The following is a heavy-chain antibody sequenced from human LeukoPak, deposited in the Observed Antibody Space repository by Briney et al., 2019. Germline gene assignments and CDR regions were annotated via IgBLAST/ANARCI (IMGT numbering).Heavy chain of an antibody. D-gene: IGHD3-10*02. V-gene: IGHV3-21*01. CDR3: ARESVRGALYYMDV. J-gene: IGHJ6*03. Sequence: PGGSLRLSCGASGFTFSSYSMNWVRQAPGKGLEWVSSISSRSSYIYYADSVKGRFTISRDNAKNSLYLQMNSLRAEDTAVYYCARESVRGALYYMDVWGKGTTVTVSS. CDR2: ISSRSSYI. CDR1: GFTFSSYS.